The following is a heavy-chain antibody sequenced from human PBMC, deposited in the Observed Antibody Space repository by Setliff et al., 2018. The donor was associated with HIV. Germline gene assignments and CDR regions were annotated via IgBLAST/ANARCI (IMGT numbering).Heavy chain of an antibody. J-gene: IGHJ6*03. Sequence: TLSLTCTVSGGSISKDAYYWSWIRQHPGKGLEWIGFIYYSGSTYYKPSLKSRVTISVDTSKNQFSMTLSSVTAADTAVYHFARAVSYFTAVDTFYYYFYMDVWGKAPTVTVSS. CDR1: GGSISKDAYY. D-gene: IGHD3-3*01. CDR3: ARAVSYFTAVDTFYYYFYMDV. V-gene: IGHV4-31*03. CDR2: IYYSGST.